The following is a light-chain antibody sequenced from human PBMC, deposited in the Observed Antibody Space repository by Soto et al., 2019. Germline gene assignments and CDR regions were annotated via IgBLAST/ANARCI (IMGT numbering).Light chain of an antibody. CDR1: QSVLYSSNNKNY. V-gene: IGKV4-1*01. J-gene: IGKJ1*01. CDR2: WAS. Sequence: DIVMTQSPDSLAVSLGERATINCKSSQSVLYSSNNKNYLAWYQQKPGQPPKLLIYWASTRESGVRDRFSGSGSGTDFTLTISSLQAEDVAVYYCQQYYSTPGTFGQGTKVEIK. CDR3: QQYYSTPGT.